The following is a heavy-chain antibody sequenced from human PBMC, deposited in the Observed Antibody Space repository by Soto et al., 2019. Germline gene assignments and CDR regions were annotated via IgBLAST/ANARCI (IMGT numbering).Heavy chain of an antibody. J-gene: IGHJ3*02. CDR2: ISYDGSNK. CDR3: ASPYDSSGYLIDAFDI. Sequence: GGSLRLGCAASGFTLSSYVMHWVRQAPGKGLGWVAVISYDGSNKYYADSVKGRFTISRDNSKNTLYLQMNSLRAEDTAVYYCASPYDSSGYLIDAFDIWGQGTMVTVSS. D-gene: IGHD3-22*01. CDR1: GFTLSSYV. V-gene: IGHV3-30*03.